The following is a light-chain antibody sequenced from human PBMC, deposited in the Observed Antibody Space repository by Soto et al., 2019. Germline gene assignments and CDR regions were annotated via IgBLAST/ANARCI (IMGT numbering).Light chain of an antibody. CDR2: LEGSGSY. Sequence: QLVLTQSSSASASLGSSVKLTCTLSSGHINNIIAWHQQQPGEAPRYLMRLEGSGSYNKGSGVPDRFSGSSSGADRYLTVSNLQSEDEADYYCETWDSNTRVFGGGTKVTVL. CDR3: ETWDSNTRV. CDR1: SGHINNI. J-gene: IGLJ3*02. V-gene: IGLV4-60*03.